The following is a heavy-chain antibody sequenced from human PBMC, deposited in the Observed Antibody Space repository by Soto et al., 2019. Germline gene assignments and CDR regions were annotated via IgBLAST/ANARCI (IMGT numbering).Heavy chain of an antibody. CDR3: ARGRYGDY. J-gene: IGHJ4*02. CDR1: GYTFTSYG. Sequence: QVHLVQSGAEVKKPGASVKVSCKGSGYTFTSYGITWVRQAPGQGLEWMGWISAHNGNTDYAQKIQGRVTVTRDTSTSTAYMELRSVRSDDTAVYYCARGRYGDYWGQGALVTVSS. CDR2: ISAHNGNT. V-gene: IGHV1-18*01. D-gene: IGHD1-1*01.